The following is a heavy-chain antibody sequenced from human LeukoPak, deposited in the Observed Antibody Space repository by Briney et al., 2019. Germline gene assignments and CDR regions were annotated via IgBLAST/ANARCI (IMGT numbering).Heavy chain of an antibody. CDR3: VTAGQYRFDN. D-gene: IGHD5-18*01. V-gene: IGHV3-74*01. J-gene: IGHJ4*02. CDR1: GFTFSNSW. CDR2: MNSGGNMI. Sequence: GGSLRLSCAASGFTFSNSWMHWVRQTPGKGLAWVSRMNSGGNMIYYADSAKGRFIISRDNAKNTLYLQMHSLRDEDTAVYYCVTAGQYRFDNWGRGTLVTVSS.